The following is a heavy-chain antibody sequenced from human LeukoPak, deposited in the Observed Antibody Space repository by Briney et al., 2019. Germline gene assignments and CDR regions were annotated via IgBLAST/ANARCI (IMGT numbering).Heavy chain of an antibody. V-gene: IGHV4-34*01. D-gene: IGHD6-13*01. CDR2: INHSGST. J-gene: IGHJ4*02. CDR3: ARGGGAAAGPKPFDY. Sequence: SETLSLTCAVYGGSFSGYYWSWIRQPPGKGLEWIGEINHSGSTNYNPSLKSRVTISVDTSKSQFSLKLSSVTAADTAVYYCARGGGAAAGPKPFDYWGQGTLVTVSS. CDR1: GGSFSGYY.